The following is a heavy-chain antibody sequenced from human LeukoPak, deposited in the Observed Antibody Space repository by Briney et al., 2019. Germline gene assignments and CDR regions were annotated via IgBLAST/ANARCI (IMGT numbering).Heavy chain of an antibody. V-gene: IGHV4-38-2*01. CDR1: GYSINSGYY. D-gene: IGHD6-19*01. CDR3: AIGPGYGSGWYLY. CDR2: IYHTGST. J-gene: IGHJ4*02. Sequence: TPSETLSLTCAVSGYSINSGYYWGWIRQAPGKGLEWIGSIYHTGSTYYNPSLKSRVTISVDTSKNQFSLKLSSVTAADTAVYYCAIGPGYGSGWYLYWGQGTLVTVSS.